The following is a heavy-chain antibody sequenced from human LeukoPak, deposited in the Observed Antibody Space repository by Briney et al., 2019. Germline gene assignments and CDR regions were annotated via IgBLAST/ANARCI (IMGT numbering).Heavy chain of an antibody. CDR1: GGSISSGSYY. CDR2: IYHSGST. V-gene: IGHV4-39*07. CDR3: ARGAPTFPFDY. J-gene: IGHJ4*02. Sequence: SETLSLTCTVSGGSISSGSYYWGWIRQPPGKGLEWIGSIYHSGSTNYNPSLESRVSISVDKSKNQFSLKLSSVTAADTAVYYCARGAPTFPFDYWGQGTLVTVSS. D-gene: IGHD3-16*01.